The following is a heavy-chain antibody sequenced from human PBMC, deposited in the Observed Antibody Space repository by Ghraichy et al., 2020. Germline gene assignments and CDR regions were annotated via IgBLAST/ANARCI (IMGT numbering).Heavy chain of an antibody. CDR3: AKDMVRGVTYYFDY. D-gene: IGHD3-10*01. CDR1: GFTFSSYA. J-gene: IGHJ4*02. CDR2: ISGSGGST. V-gene: IGHV3-23*01. Sequence: GESLNISCAASGFTFSSYAMSWVRQAPGKGLEWVSAISGSGGSTYYADSVKGRFTISRDNSKNTLYLQMNSLRAEDTAVYYCAKDMVRGVTYYFDYWGQGTLVTVSS.